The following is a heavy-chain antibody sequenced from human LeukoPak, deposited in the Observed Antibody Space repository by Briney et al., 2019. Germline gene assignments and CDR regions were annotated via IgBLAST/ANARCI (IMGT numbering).Heavy chain of an antibody. CDR3: AKDRAWGAFAD. J-gene: IGHJ4*02. CDR2: TRKKTNSYTT. CDR1: GFTFSDHY. V-gene: IGHV3-72*01. D-gene: IGHD3-16*01. Sequence: GGSLRLSCAASGFTFSDHYMDWVRQAPGKGLEWVGRTRKKTNSYTTEYAASVKGRFTISRDDSKNTLYLQMNSLRAEDTAMYYCAKDRAWGAFADWGQGTLVTVSS.